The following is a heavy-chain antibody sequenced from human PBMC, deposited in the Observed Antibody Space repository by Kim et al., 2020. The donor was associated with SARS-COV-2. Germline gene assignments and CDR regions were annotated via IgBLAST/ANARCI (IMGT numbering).Heavy chain of an antibody. CDR1: GFTFSSCA. CDR3: ARDPWLRLRGLTYSYYGIDV. CDR2: ISYDGSNK. D-gene: IGHD3-10*01. J-gene: IGHJ6*02. Sequence: GGSLRLSCAASGFTFSSCAIHWVRQAPGKGLEWVAVISYDGSNKNSADSVKGRFTFSSDNSKKTLYLQMNSLRAEDTALYYCARDPWLRLRGLTYSYYGIDVSGPRTTVTVSS. V-gene: IGHV3-30-3*01.